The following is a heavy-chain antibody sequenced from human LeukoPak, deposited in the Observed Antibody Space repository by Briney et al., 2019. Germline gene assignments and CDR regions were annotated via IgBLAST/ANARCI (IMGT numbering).Heavy chain of an antibody. D-gene: IGHD2-2*01. CDR1: GYTLTELS. V-gene: IGHV1-24*01. CDR2: FDPEDGET. CDR3: ARAVVPAAQNSGFDY. Sequence: ASVKVSCKVSGYTLTELSMHWVRQAPGKGLEWMGGFDPEDGETIYAQKFQGRVTITADESTSTAYMELSSLRSEDTAVYYCARAVVPAAQNSGFDYWGQGTLVTVSS. J-gene: IGHJ4*02.